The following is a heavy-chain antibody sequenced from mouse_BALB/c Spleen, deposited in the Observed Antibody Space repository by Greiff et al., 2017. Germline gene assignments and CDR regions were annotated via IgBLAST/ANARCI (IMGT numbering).Heavy chain of an antibody. CDR3: ARGDPPGFAY. Sequence: VKLQQPGAELVKPGASVKLSCKASGYTFTSYWMHWVKQRPGQGLEWIGEINPSNGRTNYNEKFKSKATLTVDKSSSTAYMQLSSLTSEDSAVYYCARGDPPGFAYWGQGTLVTVSA. CDR1: GYTFTSYW. D-gene: IGHD3-3*01. CDR2: INPSNGRT. V-gene: IGHV1S81*02. J-gene: IGHJ3*01.